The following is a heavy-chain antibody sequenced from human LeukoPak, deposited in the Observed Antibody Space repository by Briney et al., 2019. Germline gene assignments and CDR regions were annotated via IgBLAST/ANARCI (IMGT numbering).Heavy chain of an antibody. V-gene: IGHV3-53*01. CDR1: GFTVSSNY. Sequence: GGSLRLSCAASGFTVSSNYMSWVRQAPGKGLEWVSVIYSGGSTYYADSVKGRFTISRDNSKNTLYLQMNSLRAEDTAVYYCARTLWFGESPYYFDYWGQGTLVTVSS. CDR3: ARTLWFGESPYYFDY. D-gene: IGHD3-10*01. CDR2: IYSGGST. J-gene: IGHJ4*02.